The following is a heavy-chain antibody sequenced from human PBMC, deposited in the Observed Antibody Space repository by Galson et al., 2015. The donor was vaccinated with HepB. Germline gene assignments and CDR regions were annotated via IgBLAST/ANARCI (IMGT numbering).Heavy chain of an antibody. Sequence: SLRLSCAASGFTFSSYAMHWVRQAPGKGLEWVAVISYDGSNKYYADSVKGRFTISRDNSKSTLYLQMNSLRAEDTAVYYCARSAEPYFDYWGQGTLVTVSS. V-gene: IGHV3-30*04. CDR1: GFTFSSYA. CDR2: ISYDGSNK. CDR3: ARSAEPYFDY. J-gene: IGHJ4*02.